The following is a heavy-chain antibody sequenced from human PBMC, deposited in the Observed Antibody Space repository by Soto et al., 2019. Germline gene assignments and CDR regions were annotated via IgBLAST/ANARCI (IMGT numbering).Heavy chain of an antibody. CDR1: GGTFSSYT. D-gene: IGHD2-2*01. J-gene: IGHJ5*02. CDR2: IIPILGIA. V-gene: IGHV1-69*04. CDR3: ARESRTGYCSSTSCYHLGWFDP. Sequence: ASVKVSCKASGGTFSSYTISWVRQAPGQGLEWMGRIIPILGIANYAQKFQGRVTITADKSTSTAYMELSSLRSEDTAVYYCARESRTGYCSSTSCYHLGWFDPWGQGTLVTVSS.